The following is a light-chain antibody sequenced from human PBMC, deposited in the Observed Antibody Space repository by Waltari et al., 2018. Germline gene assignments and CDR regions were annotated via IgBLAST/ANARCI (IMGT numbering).Light chain of an antibody. CDR1: QSVSRT. CDR2: DAS. Sequence: EIVLTQSPGTLSLSPGDRATLSCRASQSVSRTLAWYQQKPGQAPRLLIYDASSRATGIPDRFSGRGSGTDFSLTISRLEPEDCAVYYCQKYGTLPATFGQGTKVEIK. V-gene: IGKV3-20*01. CDR3: QKYGTLPAT. J-gene: IGKJ1*01.